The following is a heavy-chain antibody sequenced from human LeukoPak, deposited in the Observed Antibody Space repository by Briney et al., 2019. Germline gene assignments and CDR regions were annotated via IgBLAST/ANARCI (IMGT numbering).Heavy chain of an antibody. CDR1: GFYFRDHW. CDR3: VKNDGWFHLAQ. J-gene: IGHJ4*02. Sequence: GGSLRLSCTASGFYFRDHWMDWVRQAPGKGLEWVGHIKTDGSETYYLDSLKGRISISRDNTDNALYLQMNSLRVEDTAIYYCVKNDGWFHLAQWGQGTLVTVSS. D-gene: IGHD6-19*01. V-gene: IGHV3-7*03. CDR2: IKTDGSET.